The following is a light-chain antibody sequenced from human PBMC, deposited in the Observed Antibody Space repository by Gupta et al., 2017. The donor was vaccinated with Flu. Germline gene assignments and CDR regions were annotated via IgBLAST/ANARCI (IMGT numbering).Light chain of an antibody. J-gene: IGKJ2*03. Sequence: EIVLTQSLGALSLSPGERATLSCRASQTVSNGDLAWYQQRPGQAPRLLIYGASSRATGIPDRFSGSGSGTDFTLTISRLEPEDFAVYYCQQYYRSRVSFGQGTKLEIK. CDR2: GAS. V-gene: IGKV3-20*01. CDR1: QTVSNGD. CDR3: QQYYRSRVS.